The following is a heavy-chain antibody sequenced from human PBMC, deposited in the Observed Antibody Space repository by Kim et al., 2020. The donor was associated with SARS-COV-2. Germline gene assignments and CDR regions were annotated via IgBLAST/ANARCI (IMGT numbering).Heavy chain of an antibody. J-gene: IGHJ3*02. D-gene: IGHD3-10*01. V-gene: IGHV1-58*01. CDR2: NT. Sequence: NTNYAQKFQERVTITRDMSTSTAYMELSSLRSEDTAVYYCAAGNGGAFDIWGQGTMVTVSS. CDR3: AAGNGGAFDI.